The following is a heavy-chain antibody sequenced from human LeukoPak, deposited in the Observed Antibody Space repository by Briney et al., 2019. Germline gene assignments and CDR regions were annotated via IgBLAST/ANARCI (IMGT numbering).Heavy chain of an antibody. D-gene: IGHD5-18*01. V-gene: IGHV3-30*18. CDR2: ISYDGSNK. J-gene: IGHJ6*02. CDR1: GFTFSIYG. CDR3: AKEEGYSSGHYYYAMDV. Sequence: PGRSLRLSCAASGFTFSIYGMHWVRQAPGKGLEWVAVISYDGSNKYYADSVKGRFTISRDNSKNTLYVQMNSLRAEDTAVYYCAKEEGYSSGHYYYAMDVWGQGTTVTVSS.